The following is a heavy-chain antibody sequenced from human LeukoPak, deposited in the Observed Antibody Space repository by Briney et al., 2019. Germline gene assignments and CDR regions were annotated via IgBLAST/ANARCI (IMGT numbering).Heavy chain of an antibody. D-gene: IGHD6-13*01. Sequence: GGSLRLSCAASGFTLSSYAMSWVRQAPGKGLEWVSAISGSGGSTYYADSVKGRFTISRDNSKNTLYLQMNSLRGEDTAVYYCARAPAAAARAFDIWGRGTMVTVSS. CDR2: ISGSGGST. V-gene: IGHV3-23*01. CDR1: GFTLSSYA. J-gene: IGHJ3*02. CDR3: ARAPAAAARAFDI.